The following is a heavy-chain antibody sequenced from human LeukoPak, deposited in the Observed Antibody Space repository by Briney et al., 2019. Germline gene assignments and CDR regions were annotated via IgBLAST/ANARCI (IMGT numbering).Heavy chain of an antibody. Sequence: GGSLRLSCAASGFTFSSYSMNWVRQAPGKGLEWVSSISTSSTYIYYADSVKGRFTISRDGAKNSLYLQMNSLRAEDTAVYYCAREIWFGELSAFDYWGQGTLVTVSS. J-gene: IGHJ4*02. D-gene: IGHD3-10*01. CDR3: AREIWFGELSAFDY. V-gene: IGHV3-21*01. CDR2: ISTSSTYI. CDR1: GFTFSSYS.